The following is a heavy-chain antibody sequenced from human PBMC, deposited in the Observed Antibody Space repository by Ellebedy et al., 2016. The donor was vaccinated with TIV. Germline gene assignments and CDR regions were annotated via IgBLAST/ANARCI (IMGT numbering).Heavy chain of an antibody. CDR3: ANLGGLAAAATNGIAFDI. CDR1: GFTFSSYS. J-gene: IGHJ3*02. V-gene: IGHV3-7*03. CDR2: INQHESDK. Sequence: GESLKISCAASGFTFSSYSMNWVRQAPGKGLDLVANINQHESDKNYVDSVKGRFTISRDNATRSLYLQMNRMSYEDKAVYYCANLGGLAAAATNGIAFDIWGQGTIVTVSS. D-gene: IGHD6-13*01.